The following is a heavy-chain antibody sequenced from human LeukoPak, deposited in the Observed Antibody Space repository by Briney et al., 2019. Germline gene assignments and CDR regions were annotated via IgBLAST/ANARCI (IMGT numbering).Heavy chain of an antibody. Sequence: PGGSLRLSCAVSGFTFSDYYMSWVRQAPGKGLEWVSYISSSSSYTNYADSVKGRFTISRDNAKNSLYLQMNSLRAEDTAVYYCAVVYYILPGYYDYWGQGTLVTVSS. J-gene: IGHJ4*02. V-gene: IGHV3-11*06. CDR3: AVVYYILPGYYDY. D-gene: IGHD3-9*01. CDR2: ISSSSSYT. CDR1: GFTFSDYY.